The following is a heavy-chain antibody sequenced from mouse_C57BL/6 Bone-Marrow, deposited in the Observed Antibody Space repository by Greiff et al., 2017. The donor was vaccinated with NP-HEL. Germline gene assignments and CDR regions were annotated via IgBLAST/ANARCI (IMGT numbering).Heavy chain of an antibody. J-gene: IGHJ1*03. CDR3: ARPIYYDYDGGWYFDV. D-gene: IGHD2-4*01. CDR2: INPNNGGT. V-gene: IGHV1-22*01. CDR1: GYTFTDYN. Sequence: VQLQQSGPELVKPGASVKMSCKASGYTFTDYNMHWVKQSHGKSLEWIGYINPNNGGTSYNQKFKGKATLTVNKSSSTAYMELRSLTSEDSAVYYCARPIYYDYDGGWYFDVWGTGTTVTVSS.